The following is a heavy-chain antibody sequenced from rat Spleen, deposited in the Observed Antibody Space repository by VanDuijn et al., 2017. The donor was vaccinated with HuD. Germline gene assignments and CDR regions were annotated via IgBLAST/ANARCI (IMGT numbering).Heavy chain of an antibody. V-gene: IGHV5-29*01. CDR2: ISYGDSSGHSST. Sequence: EVQLVESAGGLVQPGRSLKLSCAASGFTFSDFFMAWVRQAPTRGLEWVATISYGDSSGHSSTYYRDSVKGRFTISRDNTKSTLSLQMDSLRSEDTATYYCATVGPDWEFGYWGQGVMVTVSS. CDR1: GFTFSDFF. CDR3: ATVGPDWEFGY. D-gene: IGHD5-1*01. J-gene: IGHJ2*01.